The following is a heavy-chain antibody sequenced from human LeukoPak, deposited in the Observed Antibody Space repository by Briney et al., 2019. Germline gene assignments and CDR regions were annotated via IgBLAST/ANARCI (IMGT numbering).Heavy chain of an antibody. CDR1: GFTFSSYA. D-gene: IGHD6-13*01. V-gene: IGHV3-30-3*01. CDR2: ISYDGSNK. Sequence: PGRSLRLSCAASGFTFSSYAMHWVRQAPGKGLEWVAVISYDGSNKYYADSVKGRFTISRDNSKNTLYLQMNSLRAEDTAVYYCAESGPSSSWYNYYYYYGMDVWGQGTTVTVSS. J-gene: IGHJ6*02. CDR3: AESGPSSSWYNYYYYYGMDV.